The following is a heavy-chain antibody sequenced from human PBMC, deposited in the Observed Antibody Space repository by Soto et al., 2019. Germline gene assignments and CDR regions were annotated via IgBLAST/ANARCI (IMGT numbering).Heavy chain of an antibody. Sequence: PGGSLRLSCAASGFTFSSYAMSWVRQAPGKGLEWVSAISGSGGSTYYADSVKGRFTISRDNSKNTLYLQMNSLRAEDTAVYYCEKVGDYDFWSAYYDYWGQGTLVTVYS. CDR1: GFTFSSYA. V-gene: IGHV3-23*01. CDR3: EKVGDYDFWSAYYDY. CDR2: ISGSGGST. D-gene: IGHD3-3*01. J-gene: IGHJ4*02.